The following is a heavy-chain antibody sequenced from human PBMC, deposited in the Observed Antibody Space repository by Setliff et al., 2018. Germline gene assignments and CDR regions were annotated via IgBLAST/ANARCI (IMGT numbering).Heavy chain of an antibody. CDR2: IIGSGIST. CDR3: AKSPHDFWSGRVFFDY. CDR1: GFSFSSYA. J-gene: IGHJ4*01. V-gene: IGHV3-23*01. D-gene: IGHD3-3*01. Sequence: GSLSLSCAASGFSFSSYAMSWVRQAPGKGLEWVSTIIGSGISTYYADSVQGRVTISRDNHKNTLHLQMNSLRVEDTAIYYCAKSPHDFWSGRVFFDYWGQGMLVTVSS.